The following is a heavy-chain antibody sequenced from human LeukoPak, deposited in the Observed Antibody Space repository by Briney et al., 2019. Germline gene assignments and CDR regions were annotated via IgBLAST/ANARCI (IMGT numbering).Heavy chain of an antibody. CDR1: GFTFDDYA. D-gene: IGHD3-10*01. V-gene: IGHV3-9*01. J-gene: IGHJ5*02. CDR2: ISWNSGSI. Sequence: GGSLRLSCAASGFTFDDYAMHWVRQAPGKGLEWVSGISWNSGSIGYADSVKGRFTISRDNAKNSLYLQMNSLRAEDTALYYCAKGALLLWFGELFAWGQGTLVTVSS. CDR3: AKGALLLWFGELFA.